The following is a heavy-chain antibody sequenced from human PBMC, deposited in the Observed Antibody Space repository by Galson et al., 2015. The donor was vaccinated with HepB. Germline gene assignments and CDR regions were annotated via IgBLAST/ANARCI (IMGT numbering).Heavy chain of an antibody. V-gene: IGHV1-69-2*01. D-gene: IGHD2-21*02. CDR3: ATASVYCGGDCYTSNWFDP. Sequence: VKVSCKVSGYTFTDYYMHWGQQAPGKGLEWMGVVDPEDGETEYAEKFQGRVTISADTSTDTTYMELSSLRSDDTAVYYCATASVYCGGDCYTSNWFDPWGQGTLVTVSS. CDR2: VDPEDGET. CDR1: GYTFTDYY. J-gene: IGHJ5*02.